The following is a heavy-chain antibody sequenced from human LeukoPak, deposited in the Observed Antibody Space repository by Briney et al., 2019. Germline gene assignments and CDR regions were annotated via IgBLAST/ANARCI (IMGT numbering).Heavy chain of an antibody. CDR1: GFTFSSYS. CDR2: ISSSSSYI. D-gene: IGHD2-2*01. Sequence: PGGSLRLSCAASGFTFSSYSMNWVRQAPGKGLEWVSSISSSSSYIYYADSVKGRFTISRDNAKNSLYLQMNSLRAEDTAVYYCARAKYQLPLVAAFDIWGQGTMVTVSS. V-gene: IGHV3-21*01. CDR3: ARAKYQLPLVAAFDI. J-gene: IGHJ3*02.